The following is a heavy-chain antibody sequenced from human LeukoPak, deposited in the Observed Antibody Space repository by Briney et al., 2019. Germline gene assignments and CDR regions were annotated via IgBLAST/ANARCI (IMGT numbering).Heavy chain of an antibody. CDR3: ARGGGYCSSTSCPDYFDY. J-gene: IGHJ4*02. D-gene: IGHD2-2*01. Sequence: GASVKVSCKASGYTFTSYGISWVRQAHGQGLEWMGWISAYNGNTNYAQKLQGRVTMTTDTSTSTAYMELRSLRSDDTAVYYCARGGGYCSSTSCPDYFDYWGQGTLVTVSS. CDR2: ISAYNGNT. CDR1: GYTFTSYG. V-gene: IGHV1-18*01.